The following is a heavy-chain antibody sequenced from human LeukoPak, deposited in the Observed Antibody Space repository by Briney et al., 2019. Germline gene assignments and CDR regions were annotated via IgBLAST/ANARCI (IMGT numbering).Heavy chain of an antibody. D-gene: IGHD1-1*01. V-gene: IGHV4-38-2*02. CDR1: GYSLSSGYY. CDR3: ARGRVDWNDVRNSYYYMDV. CDR2: IYHSGST. Sequence: PSETLSLTCTVSGYSLSSGYYWGWIRQPPGKGLEWIGSIYHSGSTYYNPSLKSRVTISVDTSKNQFSLKVTSVTAAETAVYYCARGRVDWNDVRNSYYYMDVWGKGTTVIVSS. J-gene: IGHJ6*03.